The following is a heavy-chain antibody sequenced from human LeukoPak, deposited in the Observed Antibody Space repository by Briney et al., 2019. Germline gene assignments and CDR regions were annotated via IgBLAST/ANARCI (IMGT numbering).Heavy chain of an antibody. CDR1: GSTFTGYY. J-gene: IGHJ4*02. D-gene: IGHD2-8*01. CDR2: INPNSGGT. Sequence: ASVKVSCKASGSTFTGYYMHWVRQAPGQGLEWMGWINPNSGGTNYAQKFQGRVTMTRDTSISTAYMELSRLRSDDTAVYYCARENCTNGVCYKQLDYWGQGTLVTVSS. CDR3: ARENCTNGVCYKQLDY. V-gene: IGHV1-2*02.